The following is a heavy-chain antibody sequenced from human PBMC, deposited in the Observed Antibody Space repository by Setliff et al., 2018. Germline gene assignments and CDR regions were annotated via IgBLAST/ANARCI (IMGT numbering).Heavy chain of an antibody. CDR1: GGTFSGYA. Sequence: SVKVSCKASGGTFSGYAISWVRQAPGQGLEWMGGIIPILGIANYAQKFQGRVTMTTDTSTSTAYMELRSLRPEDTAVYYCARDPHYGDYVFNYWGQGTLVTVSS. J-gene: IGHJ4*02. V-gene: IGHV1-69*10. CDR3: ARDPHYGDYVFNY. CDR2: IIPILGIA. D-gene: IGHD4-17*01.